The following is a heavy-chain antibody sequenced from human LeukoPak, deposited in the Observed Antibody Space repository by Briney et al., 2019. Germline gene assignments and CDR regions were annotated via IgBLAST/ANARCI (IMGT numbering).Heavy chain of an antibody. D-gene: IGHD3-10*01. CDR1: GFTFSSYS. V-gene: IGHV3-21*01. Sequence: GGSLRLSCAASGFTFSSYSMNWVRQAPGKGLEWVSSISSSSYIYYADSVKGRFTISRDNAKNSLYLQMNSLRAEDTAVYYCARDTWFGELPNYGYWGQGTLVTVSS. CDR3: ARDTWFGELPNYGY. CDR2: ISSSSYI. J-gene: IGHJ4*02.